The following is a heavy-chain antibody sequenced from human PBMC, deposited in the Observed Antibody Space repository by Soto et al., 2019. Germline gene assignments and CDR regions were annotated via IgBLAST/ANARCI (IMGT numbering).Heavy chain of an antibody. J-gene: IGHJ5*02. V-gene: IGHV1-69*06. Sequence: SVKVSCKASGGTFCSDAITWVRQAPVQGLEWVGRIIPIFGTTNYAQNLQGRVTISADKSTLTSYMELHSLTSDDTALYYCARDRTDSGYYTNWLDPWGQGTQVTVSS. CDR2: IIPIFGTT. CDR3: ARDRTDSGYYTNWLDP. D-gene: IGHD3-22*01. CDR1: GGTFCSDA.